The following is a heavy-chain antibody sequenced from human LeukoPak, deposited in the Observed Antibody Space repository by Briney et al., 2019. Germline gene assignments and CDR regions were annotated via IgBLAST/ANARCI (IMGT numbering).Heavy chain of an antibody. CDR1: GFTFSEYY. CDR2: ISGVYDNI. J-gene: IGHJ6*02. CDR3: ARGGAHGMDV. V-gene: IGHV3-11*01. Sequence: GGSLRLSCAASGFTFSEYYMTWIRQAPGKGLEWVSYISGVYDNIFYGNSVKGRFTISRDNAKKSVYLQMNSLRAEDTAVYYCARGGAHGMDVWGQGTTVTVPS. D-gene: IGHD1-26*01.